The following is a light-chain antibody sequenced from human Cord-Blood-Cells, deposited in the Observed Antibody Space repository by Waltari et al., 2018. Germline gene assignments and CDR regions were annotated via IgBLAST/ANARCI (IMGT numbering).Light chain of an antibody. CDR1: QSVSSN. Sequence: EIVLTQSPPTLSCSPGEKATLPCRASQSVSSNLAWYQQKPGQAPRLLIYGASTRATGIPARFSGSGSGTEFTLTISSLQSEDFAVYYCQQYNNWPPYSFGQGTKLEIK. J-gene: IGKJ2*03. CDR3: QQYNNWPPYS. V-gene: IGKV3-15*01. CDR2: GAS.